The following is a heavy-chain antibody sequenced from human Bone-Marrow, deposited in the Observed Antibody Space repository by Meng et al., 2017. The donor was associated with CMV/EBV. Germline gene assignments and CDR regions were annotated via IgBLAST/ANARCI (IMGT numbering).Heavy chain of an antibody. V-gene: IGHV3-48*03. CDR3: ARLPAYRAAPIDY. J-gene: IGHJ4*02. CDR1: GFTFSSYE. Sequence: LSLTCAASGFTFSSYEMHWVRQAPGKGLEWVSCISRSGSSLFYADSVKGRFTISRDNAKNSLYLQMSSLRAEDSAVYYCARLPAYRAAPIDYWGQGMLVTVSS. CDR2: ISRSGSSL. D-gene: IGHD6-6*01.